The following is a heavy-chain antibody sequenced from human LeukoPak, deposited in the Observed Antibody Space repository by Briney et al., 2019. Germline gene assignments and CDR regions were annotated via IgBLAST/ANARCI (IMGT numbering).Heavy chain of an antibody. D-gene: IGHD2-15*01. CDR3: AREGYCSGGSCYSVDY. J-gene: IGHJ4*02. CDR1: GFTFNNYW. CDR2: IKYDEIEK. V-gene: IGHV3-7*01. Sequence: GSLRLSCAASGFTFNNYWMSWVRQAPGKGLEWVANIKYDEIEKYYVDSVKGRFTISRDNAKNSLYLQMNSLSAEDTAVYYCAREGYCSGGSCYSVDYWGQGTLVTVSS.